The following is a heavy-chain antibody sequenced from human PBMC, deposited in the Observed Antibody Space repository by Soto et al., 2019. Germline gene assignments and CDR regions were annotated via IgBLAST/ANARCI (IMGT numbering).Heavy chain of an antibody. CDR2: IYWDNDD. CDR1: GFSLTTNRVG. V-gene: IGHV2-5*02. Sequence: QITLKESGPMLVKPTQTLTLTCAFSGFSLTTNRVGVGWIRQPPGKALEWLAVIYWDNDDRYSPSLKSSLTITHDTSKHQVVLTMPNLDPVHTCKYYRARVVITFRGVIEHGALDMWGQGTMVTVAS. D-gene: IGHD3-16*02. J-gene: IGHJ3*02. CDR3: ARVVITFRGVIEHGALDM.